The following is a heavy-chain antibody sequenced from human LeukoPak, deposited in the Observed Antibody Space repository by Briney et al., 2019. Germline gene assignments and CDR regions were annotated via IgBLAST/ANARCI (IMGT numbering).Heavy chain of an antibody. J-gene: IGHJ5*02. D-gene: IGHD3-10*01. V-gene: IGHV4-39*01. CDR1: VVSLRSSNYF. Sequence: PSETLSLTCTVSVVSLRSSNYFLGWIRQPPGKGLEWIGSTSYSEGTHYNPSLKSRLIMNIDTSKNQFSLKLSSVTAAGTALYYCARHARYRSGEDWFDPWGQGTLVTVSS. CDR2: TSYSEGT. CDR3: ARHARYRSGEDWFDP.